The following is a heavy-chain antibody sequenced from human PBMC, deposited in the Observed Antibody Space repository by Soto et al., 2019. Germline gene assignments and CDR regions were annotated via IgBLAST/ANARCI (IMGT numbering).Heavy chain of an antibody. CDR2: ISSSSSYI. Sequence: GGSLRLSCAASGFTFSSYSMNWVRQAPGKGLEWVSFISSSSSYIYYADSVKGRFTISRDNPKNSLYLQMNSLSAEDTALYYCARESILTGYYRIDYWGQGTLVTVSS. J-gene: IGHJ4*02. D-gene: IGHD3-9*01. V-gene: IGHV3-21*01. CDR3: ARESILTGYYRIDY. CDR1: GFTFSSYS.